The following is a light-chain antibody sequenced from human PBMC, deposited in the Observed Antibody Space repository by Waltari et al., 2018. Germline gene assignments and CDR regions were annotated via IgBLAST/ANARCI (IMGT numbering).Light chain of an antibody. V-gene: IGLV1-44*01. CDR2: NDN. CDR1: RSTIGTNT. Sequence: QSVLTQPPSASATPGQRVTISCSGSRSTIGTNTVSWYQQLPGTAPNLLIYNDNQRPLGVPDRFSGSKSGTSASLTISGIQSEDEADYYCAAWDDSLNGRGVFGGGTKLTVL. J-gene: IGLJ3*02. CDR3: AAWDDSLNGRGV.